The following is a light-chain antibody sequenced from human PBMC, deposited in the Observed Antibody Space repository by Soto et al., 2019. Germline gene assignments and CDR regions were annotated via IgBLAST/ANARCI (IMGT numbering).Light chain of an antibody. CDR3: QQYDKWPRT. CDR1: QAVNTR. V-gene: IGKV3D-11*03. J-gene: IGKJ1*01. CDR2: DAS. Sequence: EIVCTPSPATLSSFPGDRVTLSCRASQAVNTRLAWYQHKPGQAPRLLIYDASNRATGIPARFSGSGSGTDFTLTISSLETEDFAVYYCQQYDKWPRTFGQGTKVDIK.